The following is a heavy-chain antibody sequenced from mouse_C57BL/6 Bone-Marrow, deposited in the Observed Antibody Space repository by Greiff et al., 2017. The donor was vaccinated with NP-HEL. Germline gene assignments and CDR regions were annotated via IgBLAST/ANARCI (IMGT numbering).Heavy chain of an antibody. J-gene: IGHJ3*01. CDR2: IDPSDSYT. Sequence: QVQLQQPGAELVMPGASVKLSCKASGYTFTSYWMHWVKQRPGQGLEWIGEIDPSDSYTNYNQKFKGKSTLTVDKSSSTAYMQLSSLTSEDSAVYDCARTDYYGRSDGFAYWGQGTLVTVSA. CDR1: GYTFTSYW. V-gene: IGHV1-69*01. CDR3: ARTDYYGRSDGFAY. D-gene: IGHD1-1*01.